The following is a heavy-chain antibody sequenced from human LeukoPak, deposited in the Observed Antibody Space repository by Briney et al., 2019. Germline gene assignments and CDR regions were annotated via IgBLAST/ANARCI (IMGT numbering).Heavy chain of an antibody. CDR2: MNPNSGNT. Sequence: GASVKVSCKASGYTFTSYDIDWVRQATGQGLEWMGWMNPNSGNTGYAQKFQGRVTMTRNTSISTAYMELSSLRSEDTAVYYCARVSGYSYGTYDYWGQGTLVTVSS. V-gene: IGHV1-8*01. CDR3: ARVSGYSYGTYDY. D-gene: IGHD5-18*01. CDR1: GYTFTSYD. J-gene: IGHJ4*02.